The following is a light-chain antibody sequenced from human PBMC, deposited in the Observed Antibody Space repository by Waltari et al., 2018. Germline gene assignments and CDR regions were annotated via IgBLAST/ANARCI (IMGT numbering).Light chain of an antibody. CDR2: GAS. CDR3: QQYNQWPLT. J-gene: IGKJ4*01. CDR1: LSLDDS. Sequence: EIVMPQSPATLSVSRGGSATLSCRASLSLDDSLAWYQQKPGHPPRLLIHGASTRDTGIPVRFSGSGSGTDFTLTITGLQSEDFAVYFCQQYNQWPLTFGRGTKVEIK. V-gene: IGKV3-15*01.